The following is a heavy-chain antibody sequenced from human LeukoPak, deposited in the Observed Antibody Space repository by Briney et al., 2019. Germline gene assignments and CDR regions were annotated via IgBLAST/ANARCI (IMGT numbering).Heavy chain of an antibody. V-gene: IGHV3-7*03. CDR3: ARVSRWGLNHNPHF. J-gene: IGHJ4*02. Sequence: PGGSLRLSCAASGFTFSSYWMSWVRQAPGKGLEWVANIKQDGSEKYYVDSVKGRFTISRDNAKNSPYLRMNSLRADDTAVYYCARVSRWGLNHNPHFWGQGTLVTVS. D-gene: IGHD7-27*01. CDR2: IKQDGSEK. CDR1: GFTFSSYW.